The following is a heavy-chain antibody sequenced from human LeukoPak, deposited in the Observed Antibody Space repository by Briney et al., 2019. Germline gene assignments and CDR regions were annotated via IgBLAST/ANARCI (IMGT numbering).Heavy chain of an antibody. V-gene: IGHV3-53*01. CDR1: GFTFSDYA. CDR2: IYSGGST. CDR3: ARDLGGTYRGYFDY. Sequence: GGSLRLSCAVSGFTFSDYAMSWVRQAPGKGMEWVSIIYSGGSTYYADSVKGRFTISRDDSKNTLYLQMNSLRAEDTAVYYCARDLGGTYRGYFDYWGQGTLVTVSS. J-gene: IGHJ4*02. D-gene: IGHD1-26*01.